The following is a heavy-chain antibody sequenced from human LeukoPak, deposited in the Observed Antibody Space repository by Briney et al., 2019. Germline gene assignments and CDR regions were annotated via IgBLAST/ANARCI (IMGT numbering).Heavy chain of an antibody. CDR2: MNPNSGNT. D-gene: IGHD3-10*01. J-gene: IGHJ6*02. Sequence: ASVKVSCKASGYTFTSYDINWVRQATGQGLEWMGWMNPNSGNTGYAQKFQGRVTMTRNTSISTAYMELSSLRSEDTAVYYCARGGSMVRGAYAYGMDVWGQGTTVTVSS. V-gene: IGHV1-8*01. CDR3: ARGGSMVRGAYAYGMDV. CDR1: GYTFTSYD.